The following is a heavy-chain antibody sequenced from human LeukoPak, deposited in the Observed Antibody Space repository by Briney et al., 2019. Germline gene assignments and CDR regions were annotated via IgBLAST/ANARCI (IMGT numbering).Heavy chain of an antibody. V-gene: IGHV4-61*02. J-gene: IGHJ4*02. Sequence: SETLSLTCTVSGGSISSNSYYWSWIRQPAGKGLEWIGRIYTSGSTDYNPSLKSRVTISKDTSKNEFSLKLSSMTAADTAVYYCARDSPPAYCSGGSCYFDYWGQGTLVTVSS. CDR2: IYTSGST. CDR1: GGSISSNSYY. D-gene: IGHD2-15*01. CDR3: ARDSPPAYCSGGSCYFDY.